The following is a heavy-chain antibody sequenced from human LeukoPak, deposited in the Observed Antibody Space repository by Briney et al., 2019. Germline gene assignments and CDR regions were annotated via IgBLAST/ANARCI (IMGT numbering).Heavy chain of an antibody. V-gene: IGHV4-31*03. Sequence: SVTLSLTCTVSGGSISSGGYYWSWIRQHPGKGLEWIGYIYYSGSTYYNPSLKSRVTISVDTSKNQFSLKLSSVTAADTAVYYCAREYDYLFDYWGQGTLVTVSS. J-gene: IGHJ4*02. CDR3: AREYDYLFDY. CDR2: IYYSGST. D-gene: IGHD5-12*01. CDR1: GGSISSGGYY.